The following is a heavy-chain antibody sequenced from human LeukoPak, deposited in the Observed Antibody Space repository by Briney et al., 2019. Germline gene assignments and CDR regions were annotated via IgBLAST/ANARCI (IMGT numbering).Heavy chain of an antibody. CDR1: GFTFSNSW. J-gene: IGHJ6*04. V-gene: IGHV3-7*01. CDR2: IKEDGCDK. Sequence: GGSLRLSCLASGFTFSNSWMTWVRQAPGRGLEWVANIKEDGCDKQYVDSVRGRFTISRDNAKNSVSLQMDGLRAEDTAVYHCVRESDVWSGPGIGRPLDVWGKGTTVTVSS. D-gene: IGHD3-3*01. CDR3: VRESDVWSGPGIGRPLDV.